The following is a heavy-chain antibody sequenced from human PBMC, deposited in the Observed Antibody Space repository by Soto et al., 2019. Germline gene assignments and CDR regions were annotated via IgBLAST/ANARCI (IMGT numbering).Heavy chain of an antibody. CDR1: GFTFSGSA. V-gene: IGHV3-73*02. CDR2: IRSKANSYAT. D-gene: IGHD2-15*01. CDR3: TSQDIRLYYYGMDV. Sequence: EVQLVESGGGLVQPGGSLKLSCAASGFTFSGSAMHWVRQASGKGLEWVGRIRSKANSYATAYAASVKGRFTISRDDSKNTAYLQMNSLKTEDTAVYYCTSQDIRLYYYGMDVWGQGTTVTVSS. J-gene: IGHJ6*02.